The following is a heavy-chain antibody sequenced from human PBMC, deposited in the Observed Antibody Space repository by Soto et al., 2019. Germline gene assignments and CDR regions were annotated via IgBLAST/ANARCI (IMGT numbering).Heavy chain of an antibody. CDR3: ASDRCSGGSCYAGGTYFDY. V-gene: IGHV1-69*02. CDR2: IIPILGIA. Sequence: SVKVSCKASGGTFSSYTISWVRQAPGQGLEWMGRIIPILGIANYAQKFQGRVTITADKSTSTAYMELSSLRSEDTAVYYCASDRCSGGSCYAGGTYFDYWGQGTLVTVSS. CDR1: GGTFSSYT. J-gene: IGHJ4*02. D-gene: IGHD2-15*01.